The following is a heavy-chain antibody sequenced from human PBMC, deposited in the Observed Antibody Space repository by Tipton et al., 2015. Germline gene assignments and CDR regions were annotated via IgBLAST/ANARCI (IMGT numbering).Heavy chain of an antibody. J-gene: IGHJ6*02. CDR1: GGPVKTFS. V-gene: IGHV1-69*01. CDR2: LIPLFGTS. CDR3: GRGDIVPVPGASGTLYYYGMDV. Sequence: QSGPEVRKPGSSVKVSCRASGGPVKTFSVSWVRQAPGQGLEWMGGLIPLFGTSKFAQNFQGRVTLTADDGSNTAFMELSRLTSADTAVYYCGRGDIVPVPGASGTLYYYGMDVWGQGTTIIVSS. D-gene: IGHD2-15*01.